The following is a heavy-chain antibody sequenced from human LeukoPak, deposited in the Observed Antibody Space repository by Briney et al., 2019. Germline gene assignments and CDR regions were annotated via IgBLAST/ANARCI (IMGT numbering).Heavy chain of an antibody. CDR2: IYYSGST. D-gene: IGHD3-16*01. Sequence: SETLSLTCTVSGGSMSGYYWTWIRQPPGKGLEWIGYIYYSGSTNYNPSLKSRVTISVHTSKNQFSLNLSPVTAADTAAYYCARVFGGGRGGWFDPWGQGTLVAVSS. CDR3: ARVFGGGRGGWFDP. CDR1: GGSMSGYY. V-gene: IGHV4-59*01. J-gene: IGHJ5*02.